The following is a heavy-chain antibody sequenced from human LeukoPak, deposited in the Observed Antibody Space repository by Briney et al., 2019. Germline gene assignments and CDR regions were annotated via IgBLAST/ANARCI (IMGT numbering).Heavy chain of an antibody. CDR2: IYYSGNT. V-gene: IGHV4-59*08. D-gene: IGHD4-17*01. Sequence: SETLSLTCTVSGASISRYYWSWIRQPPGKGLEWIAYIYYSGNTDYNPSLKSRVTISLDTSNNQFSLKLSSVTAADTAVYYCASHDYGNWYFDVWGRGTLVTVSS. J-gene: IGHJ2*01. CDR3: ASHDYGNWYFDV. CDR1: GASISRYY.